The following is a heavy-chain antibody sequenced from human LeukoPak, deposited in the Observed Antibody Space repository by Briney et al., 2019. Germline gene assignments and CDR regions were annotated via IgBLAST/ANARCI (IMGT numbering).Heavy chain of an antibody. V-gene: IGHV4-61*02. CDR3: ARAVGATTGGQYFDY. D-gene: IGHD1-26*01. CDR1: GGSISSGSYY. CDR2: IYTSGST. J-gene: IGHJ4*02. Sequence: SETLSLTCTVSGGSISSGSYYWSWIRQPAGKGLEWIGRIYTSGSTNYNPSLKSRVTISVDTSKNQFSLKLSSVTAADTAVYYCARAVGATTGGQYFDYWGQGTLVTVSS.